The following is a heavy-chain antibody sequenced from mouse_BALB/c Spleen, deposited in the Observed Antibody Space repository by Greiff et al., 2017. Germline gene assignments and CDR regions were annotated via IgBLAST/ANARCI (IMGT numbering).Heavy chain of an antibody. CDR2: IYPGNSDT. V-gene: IGHV1-5*01. D-gene: IGHD2-1*01. CDR1: GYSFTSYW. CDR3: TCYYGNYGPFDY. J-gene: IGHJ2*01. Sequence: DVQLQESGTVLARPGASVKMSCKASGYSFTSYWMHWVKQRPGQGLEWIGAIYPGNSDTSYNQKFKGKAKLTAVTSASTAYMELSSLTNEDSAVYYCTCYYGNYGPFDYWGQGTTLTVSS.